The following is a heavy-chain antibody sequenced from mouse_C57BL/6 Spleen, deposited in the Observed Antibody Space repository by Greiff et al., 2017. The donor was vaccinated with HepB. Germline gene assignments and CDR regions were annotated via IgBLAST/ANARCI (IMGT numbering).Heavy chain of an antibody. CDR1: GFTFSDFY. V-gene: IGHV7-1*01. Sequence: EVNLVESGGGLVQSGRSLRLSCATSGFTFSDFYMEWVRQAPGKGLEWIAASRNKANDYTTEYSASVKGRFIVSRDTSQSILYLQMNALRAEDTAIYYCARDYYGSSYEGYGYFDVWGTGTTVTVSS. CDR3: ARDYYGSSYEGYGYFDV. J-gene: IGHJ1*03. CDR2: SRNKANDYTT. D-gene: IGHD1-1*01.